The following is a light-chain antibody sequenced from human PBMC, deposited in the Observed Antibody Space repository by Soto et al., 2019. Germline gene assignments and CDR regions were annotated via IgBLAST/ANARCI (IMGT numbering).Light chain of an antibody. CDR1: QTVSDNY. J-gene: IGKJ4*01. V-gene: IGKV3-20*01. CDR3: QQYGGSPRVS. CDR2: GAS. Sequence: EIVLTQSPGALSLSPGERATLSCRASQTVSDNYLAWYQQKPGQAPRLLIYGASTRATGIPDRFSGSGSGTDFTLTSSRPEPEDFAVYYCQQYGGSPRVSFGGGTKVEIK.